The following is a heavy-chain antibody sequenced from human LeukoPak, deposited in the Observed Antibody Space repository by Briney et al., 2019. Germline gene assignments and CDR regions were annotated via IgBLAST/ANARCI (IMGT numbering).Heavy chain of an antibody. CDR3: ARDHDYVWGSYRYPRPFDY. V-gene: IGHV3-48*01. CDR1: GFTFSSYS. CDR2: ISSSSTI. Sequence: PGGSLRLSCAASGFTFSSYSMNWVRQAPGKGLEWVSYISSSSTIYYADSVKGRFTISRDNAKNSLYLQMNSLRAEDTAVYYCARDHDYVWGSYRYPRPFDYWGQGTLVTVSS. D-gene: IGHD3-16*02. J-gene: IGHJ4*02.